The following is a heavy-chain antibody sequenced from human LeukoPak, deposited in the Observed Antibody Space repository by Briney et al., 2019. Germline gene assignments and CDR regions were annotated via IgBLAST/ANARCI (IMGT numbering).Heavy chain of an antibody. Sequence: SETLSLTCTVSGASISGYYWSWIRQPPGKGLEWIGSMRFSGGSNYYASLRSRVTITVDTSKNQLSLKLSSVTAADTAVYYCARDLGGIYLDYWGHGTLVTVSS. CDR2: MRFSGGS. J-gene: IGHJ4*01. V-gene: IGHV4-59*01. CDR3: ARDLGGIYLDY. CDR1: GASISGYY. D-gene: IGHD2-15*01.